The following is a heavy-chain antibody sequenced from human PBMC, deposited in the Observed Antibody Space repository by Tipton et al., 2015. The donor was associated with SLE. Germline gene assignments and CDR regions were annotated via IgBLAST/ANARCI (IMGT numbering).Heavy chain of an antibody. CDR3: ARDKAI. CDR2: ISYDGSNK. V-gene: IGHV3-30*03. J-gene: IGHJ6*02. CDR1: GFTFSSYS. Sequence: SLRLSCAASGFTFSSYSMNWVRQAPGKGLEWVAVISYDGSNKYYADSVRGRFTISRDNSKNTLYLQMNSLRAEDTAVYYCARDKAIWGQGTTVTVSS.